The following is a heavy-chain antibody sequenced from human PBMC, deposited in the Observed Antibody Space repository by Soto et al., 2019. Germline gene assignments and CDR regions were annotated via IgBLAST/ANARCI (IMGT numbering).Heavy chain of an antibody. D-gene: IGHD2-15*01. J-gene: IGHJ4*02. CDR3: ARWGAEGSATATHFDY. V-gene: IGHV1-69*01. CDR2: IIPIFGTA. CDR1: GGTFSSYA. Sequence: QVQLVQSGAEVKKPGSSVKVSCKASGGTFSSYAITWVRQAPGQGLEWMGGIIPIFGTANYAQKFQGRVTITAEESTSTAYMELSSLRAEDTAVYYCARWGAEGSATATHFDYWGQGTLVTVSS.